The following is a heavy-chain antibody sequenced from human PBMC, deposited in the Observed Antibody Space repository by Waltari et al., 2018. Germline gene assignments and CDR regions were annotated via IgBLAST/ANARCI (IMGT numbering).Heavy chain of an antibody. J-gene: IGHJ4*02. CDR1: GFTFSSYG. CDR2: IWYDGSNK. Sequence: QVQLVESGGGVVQPGRSLRLSCAASGFTFSSYGMHWVRLAPGKGLEWVAVIWYDGSNKYYADSVKGRFTISRDNSKNTLYLQMNSLRAEDTAVYYCASGLGYMDYWGQGTLVTVSS. CDR3: ASGLGYMDY. V-gene: IGHV3-33*01. D-gene: IGHD1-1*01.